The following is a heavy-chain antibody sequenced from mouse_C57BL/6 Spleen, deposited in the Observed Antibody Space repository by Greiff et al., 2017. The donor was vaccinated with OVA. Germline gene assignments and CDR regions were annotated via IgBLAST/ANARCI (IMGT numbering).Heavy chain of an antibody. CDR2: ISSGGSYT. J-gene: IGHJ3*01. CDR3: ARHDYEEKVYAD. CDR1: GFTFSSYG. D-gene: IGHD2-4*01. V-gene: IGHV5-6*01. Sequence: EVKLVESGGDLVKPGGSLKLSCAASGFTFSSYGMSWVRQTPDKRLEWVATISSGGSYTYYPDSVKGRFTISRDNAKNTLYLQMSRLKSEDTAMYYCARHDYEEKVYADWGQGTLVTVSA.